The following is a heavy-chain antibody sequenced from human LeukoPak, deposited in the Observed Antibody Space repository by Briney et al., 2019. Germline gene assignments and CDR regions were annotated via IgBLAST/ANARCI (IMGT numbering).Heavy chain of an antibody. Sequence: SETLSLTCTVSGGPISSSSYYWGWIRQPPGKGLEWIGSIYYSGSTYYNPSLRSRVTISVDTSKNQFSLKLSSVTAADTAVYYCARDYSEGDYYYNYSRDVWGKGTTVTISS. J-gene: IGHJ6*03. CDR1: GGPISSSSYY. CDR3: ARDYSEGDYYYNYSRDV. D-gene: IGHD3-10*01. V-gene: IGHV4-39*01. CDR2: IYYSGST.